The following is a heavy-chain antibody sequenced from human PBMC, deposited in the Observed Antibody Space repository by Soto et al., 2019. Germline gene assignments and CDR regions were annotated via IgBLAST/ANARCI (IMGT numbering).Heavy chain of an antibody. D-gene: IGHD3-3*01. CDR2: IYYSGST. V-gene: IGHV4-59*01. CDR1: GGSISSYY. J-gene: IGHJ5*02. Sequence: SETLSLTCTVSGGSISSYYWSWIRQPPGKGLEWIGYIYYSGSTNYNPSLKSRDTISVDTSKNQFSLKLSSVTAADTAVYYCARVSGITIFGVVTNNWFDPWGQGTLVTVSS. CDR3: ARVSGITIFGVVTNNWFDP.